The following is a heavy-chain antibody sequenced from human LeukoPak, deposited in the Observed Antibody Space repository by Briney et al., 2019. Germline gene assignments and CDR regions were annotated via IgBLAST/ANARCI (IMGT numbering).Heavy chain of an antibody. V-gene: IGHV4-34*01. CDR2: INHSGST. J-gene: IGHJ6*03. D-gene: IGHD3-10*01. Sequence: SESLSLTCAVYGGSLSGYYWSWIRQPPGQGLEWIGEINHSGSTNYNPSLKSRVTISVDTSKNQFSLKLSSVTAADTAVYYCARRRYYYGSGSPMDVWGKGTTVTISS. CDR1: GGSLSGYY. CDR3: ARRRYYYGSGSPMDV.